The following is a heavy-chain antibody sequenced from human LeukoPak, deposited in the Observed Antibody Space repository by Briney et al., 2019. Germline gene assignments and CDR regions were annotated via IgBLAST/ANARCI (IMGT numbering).Heavy chain of an antibody. J-gene: IGHJ4*02. D-gene: IGHD4-17*01. CDR2: INHSGST. Sequence: SETLSLTCAVYGGSFSGYYWSWIRQPPGKGLEWIGEINHSGSTNYNPSLKSRVSISVDTSKNQFSLKLSSVTAADTAVYYCARGPNDYGDYRPFDYWGRGTLVTVSS. V-gene: IGHV4-34*01. CDR3: ARGPNDYGDYRPFDY. CDR1: GGSFSGYY.